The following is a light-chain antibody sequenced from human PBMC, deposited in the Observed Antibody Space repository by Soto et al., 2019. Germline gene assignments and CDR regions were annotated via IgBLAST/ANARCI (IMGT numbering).Light chain of an antibody. CDR1: QDINTY. Sequence: EVVLTQSPATLSLSPGEKATLSCRASQDINTYLGWYQQKPGQPPRLLIYDASNRASGIPARFSGSGSGTDCTLTINSLEPEDFAIYYCQHRYNWPLTFGAGTKVEIK. V-gene: IGKV3-11*01. J-gene: IGKJ4*01. CDR2: DAS. CDR3: QHRYNWPLT.